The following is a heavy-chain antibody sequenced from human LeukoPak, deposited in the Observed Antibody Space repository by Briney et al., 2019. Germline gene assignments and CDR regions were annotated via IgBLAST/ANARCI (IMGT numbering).Heavy chain of an antibody. J-gene: IGHJ3*02. CDR3: ARSQTFDI. Sequence: SQTLSLTCTVSGGSIGGSYCSWIRQHPGKGLEWIGYIFSSGSTYYNPSLKSRVSMSVDTSHNQFSLNLSSVTAAYTAMYYCARSQTFDIWGQGTMVTVSS. V-gene: IGHV4-31*03. CDR2: IFSSGST. CDR1: GGSIGGSY.